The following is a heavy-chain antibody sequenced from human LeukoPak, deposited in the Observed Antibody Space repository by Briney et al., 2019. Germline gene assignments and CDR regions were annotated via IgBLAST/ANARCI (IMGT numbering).Heavy chain of an antibody. CDR2: INPNSGGT. CDR3: ARGWELSNWFDP. Sequence: ASVKISCKASGYTFTGYYMHWVRQAPGQGLEWMGWINPNSGGTNYAQKFQGRVTITADESTSTAYMELSSLRSEDTAVYYCARGWELSNWFDPWGQGTLVTVSS. J-gene: IGHJ5*02. D-gene: IGHD1-26*01. CDR1: GYTFTGYY. V-gene: IGHV1-2*02.